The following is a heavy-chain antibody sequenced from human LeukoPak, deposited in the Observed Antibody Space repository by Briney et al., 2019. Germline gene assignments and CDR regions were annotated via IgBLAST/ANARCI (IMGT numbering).Heavy chain of an antibody. CDR1: GFTFSSYG. Sequence: GRSLRLSCAASGFTFSSYGMHWVRQAPGKGLEWVAVIWYDGSNKYYADSVKGRFTISRDNSKNTLYLQMNSLRAEDTAVYYCAKDAAMVPFYYGMDVWGQGTTVTVSS. J-gene: IGHJ6*02. CDR2: IWYDGSNK. CDR3: AKDAAMVPFYYGMDV. D-gene: IGHD5-18*01. V-gene: IGHV3-33*06.